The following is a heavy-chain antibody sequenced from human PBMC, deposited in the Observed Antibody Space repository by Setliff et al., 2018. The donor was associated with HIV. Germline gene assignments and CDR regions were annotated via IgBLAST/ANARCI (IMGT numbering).Heavy chain of an antibody. Sequence: ASVKVSCKASGYSFTDYYIHWVRQAPGQGLEWMGWINPKSDGTNYAQKFQGRLTITADESTSTAYMELSSLRSEDTALYYCALDLPGPAITSGWMKNWFDPWGQGTLVTVSS. J-gene: IGHJ5*02. V-gene: IGHV1-2*02. CDR2: INPKSDGT. CDR1: GYSFTDYY. D-gene: IGHD6-19*01. CDR3: ALDLPGPAITSGWMKNWFDP.